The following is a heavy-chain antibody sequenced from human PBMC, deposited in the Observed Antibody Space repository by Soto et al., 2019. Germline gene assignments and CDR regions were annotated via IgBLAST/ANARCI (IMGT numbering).Heavy chain of an antibody. CDR3: ARDQVPGLDAFDI. Sequence: GLLRILVAAPGLTFNIFIRKCVPQAPGKGLEWVSSISRSAGNTYYADSVKGRFTISRDNAKNSMYLQMNSLRAEDTAVDYCARDQVPGLDAFDIWGQGTMVTGSS. V-gene: IGHV3-21*01. J-gene: IGHJ3*02. CDR2: ISRSAGNT. CDR1: GLTFNIFI.